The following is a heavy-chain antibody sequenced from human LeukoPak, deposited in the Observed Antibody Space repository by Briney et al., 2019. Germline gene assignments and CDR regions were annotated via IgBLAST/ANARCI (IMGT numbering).Heavy chain of an antibody. CDR3: ARERRYYDSSGYVNDAFDI. CDR1: GGSISSYY. J-gene: IGHJ3*02. CDR2: IYYSGST. V-gene: IGHV4-59*01. Sequence: SETLSLTCTVFGGSISSYYWSWIRQPPGKGLEWIGYIYYSGSTNYNPSLKSRVTISVHTSKNQFSLKLSSVTAADTAVYYCARERRYYDSSGYVNDAFDIWGQGTMVTVSS. D-gene: IGHD3-22*01.